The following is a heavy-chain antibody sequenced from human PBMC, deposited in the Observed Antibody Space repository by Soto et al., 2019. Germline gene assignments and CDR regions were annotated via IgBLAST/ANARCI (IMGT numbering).Heavy chain of an antibody. J-gene: IGHJ4*02. D-gene: IGHD4-17*01. V-gene: IGHV3-23*01. CDR3: AKIPITTTVTHYFDY. Sequence: EVQLLESGGGLIQPGGSLRLSCAASGFTFSNYAMSWVRQAPGKGLEWGATINGDAGNTYYADSVKGRFSVSRDNSESTLFLQMSSLRAEDTAVYYCAKIPITTTVTHYFDYWGQGTLVTISS. CDR1: GFTFSNYA. CDR2: INGDAGNT.